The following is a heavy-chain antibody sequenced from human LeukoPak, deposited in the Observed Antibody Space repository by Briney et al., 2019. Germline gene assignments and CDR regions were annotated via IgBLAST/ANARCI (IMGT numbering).Heavy chain of an antibody. J-gene: IGHJ4*02. D-gene: IGHD2-2*02. Sequence: GGSLRLSCAASGFTFDDYAMHWVRQAPGKGLEWVSGISWNSGSIGYADSVKGRFTISRDNSKNTLYLQMNSLRAEDTAVYYCARVLGYCSSTSCYTGGFDYWGQGTLVTVSS. CDR2: ISWNSGSI. V-gene: IGHV3-9*01. CDR1: GFTFDDYA. CDR3: ARVLGYCSSTSCYTGGFDY.